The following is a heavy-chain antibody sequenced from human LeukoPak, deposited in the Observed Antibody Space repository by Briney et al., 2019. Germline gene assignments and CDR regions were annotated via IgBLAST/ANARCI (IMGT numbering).Heavy chain of an antibody. J-gene: IGHJ4*02. CDR3: AKLRAAAGNLGLFDY. D-gene: IGHD6-13*01. CDR2: ISGSGGST. CDR1: GFTFSSYA. V-gene: IGHV3-23*01. Sequence: GGFLRLSCAASGFTFSSYAMSWVRQAPGKGLEWFSAISGSGGSTYYADSVKGRFTISRDNSKNTLYLQMNSLRAEDTAVYYCAKLRAAAGNLGLFDYWGQGTLVTVSS.